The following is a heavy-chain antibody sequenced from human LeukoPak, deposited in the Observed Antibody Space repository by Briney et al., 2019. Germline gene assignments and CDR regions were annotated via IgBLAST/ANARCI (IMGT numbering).Heavy chain of an antibody. J-gene: IGHJ5*02. V-gene: IGHV3-30-3*01. CDR2: ISYDGSNK. CDR3: ARDSPESWFDP. D-gene: IGHD1-14*01. CDR1: GFTFSSYA. Sequence: GGSLRPSCAASGFTFSSYAMHWVRQAPGKGLEWVAVISYDGSNKYYADSVKGRFTISRDNSKNTLYLQMNSLRAEDTAVYYCARDSPESWFDPWGQGTLVTVSS.